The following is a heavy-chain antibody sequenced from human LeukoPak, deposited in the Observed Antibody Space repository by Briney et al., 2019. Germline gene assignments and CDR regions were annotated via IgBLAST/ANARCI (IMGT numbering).Heavy chain of an antibody. D-gene: IGHD2-21*01. CDR2: MNPNSGNT. V-gene: IGHV1-8*03. CDR3: ARVCGGDCYPSDFVFDY. Sequence: ASVKVSCKASGYTFTSYDINWVRQATGQGLEWVGWMNPNSGNTGYAQKFQGRVTITRNTSISTAYMELSSLRSEDTAVYYCARVCGGDCYPSDFVFDYWGQGTLVTVSS. CDR1: GYTFTSYD. J-gene: IGHJ4*02.